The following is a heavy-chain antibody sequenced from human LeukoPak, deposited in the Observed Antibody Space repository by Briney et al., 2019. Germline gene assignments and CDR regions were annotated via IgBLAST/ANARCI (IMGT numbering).Heavy chain of an antibody. D-gene: IGHD3-10*01. V-gene: IGHV4-34*01. CDR1: GGSFSGYY. Sequence: SETLSLTCAVYGGSFSGYYWSWIRQPPGKGLEWIGEINHSGSTNYNPSLKSRVTISVDTSKNQFSLKLSSVTAADTAVYYCARDISVRGVMIIDYWGQGALVTVSS. J-gene: IGHJ4*02. CDR3: ARDISVRGVMIIDY. CDR2: INHSGST.